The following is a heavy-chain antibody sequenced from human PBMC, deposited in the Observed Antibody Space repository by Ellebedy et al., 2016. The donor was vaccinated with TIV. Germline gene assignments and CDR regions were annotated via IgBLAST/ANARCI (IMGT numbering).Heavy chain of an antibody. CDR2: ISSGGDTI. V-gene: IGHV3-48*03. CDR3: ARGSLPYFYGSGTYDPFDY. D-gene: IGHD3-10*01. Sequence: GESLKISCAASGFTFSSYEMNWFRQAPGKGLDWVSYISSGGDTIYYADSVKGRFTVSRDDAKNSLYLQMNSLGAEDTALYFCARGSLPYFYGSGTYDPFDYWGQGTLVTVSS. J-gene: IGHJ4*02. CDR1: GFTFSSYE.